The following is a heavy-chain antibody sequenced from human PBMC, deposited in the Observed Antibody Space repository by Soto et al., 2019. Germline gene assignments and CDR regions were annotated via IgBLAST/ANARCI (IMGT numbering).Heavy chain of an antibody. V-gene: IGHV3-23*01. CDR1: GFTFSSYA. Sequence: GGSLRLSCAASGFTFSSYAMSWVRQAPGKGLEWVSAISGSGGSTYYADSVKGRFTISRDNSKNTLYLQMNSLRAEDTAVYYCAYSPRFYYYGMDVWGQGTTVTVSS. CDR2: ISGSGGST. D-gene: IGHD2-21*01. J-gene: IGHJ6*02. CDR3: AYSPRFYYYGMDV.